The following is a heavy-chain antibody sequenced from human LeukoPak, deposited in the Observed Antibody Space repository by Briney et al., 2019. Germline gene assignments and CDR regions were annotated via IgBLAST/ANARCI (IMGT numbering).Heavy chain of an antibody. CDR3: ERRYEF. D-gene: IGHD3-3*01. J-gene: IGHJ4*02. CDR2: IYYSGST. Sequence: PSETLSLTCTVSGGTISSYYWTWIRQPPGKGLEWIGYIYYSGSTNSNPTLKSPVTISIDRSKAQYSLKLSCVTAPDTAMYYCERRYEFWGKGTLVTVSS. V-gene: IGHV4-59*08. CDR1: GGTISSYY.